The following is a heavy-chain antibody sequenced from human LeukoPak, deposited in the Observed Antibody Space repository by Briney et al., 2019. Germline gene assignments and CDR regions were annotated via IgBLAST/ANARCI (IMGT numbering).Heavy chain of an antibody. J-gene: IGHJ3*02. CDR1: GYTFPSYD. D-gene: IGHD1-26*01. CDR2: MNPNSGNT. V-gene: IGHV1-8*03. Sequence: SVKVSCKASGYTFPSYDINWVRQATGQGLEWMGWMNPNSGNTGYAQKFQGRVTITRNTSISTAYMELSSLRSEDTAVYYCARVVMGAKDAFDIWGQGTMVTVSS. CDR3: ARVVMGAKDAFDI.